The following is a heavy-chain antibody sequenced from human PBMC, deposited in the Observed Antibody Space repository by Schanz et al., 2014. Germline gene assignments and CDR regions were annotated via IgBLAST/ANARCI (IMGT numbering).Heavy chain of an antibody. D-gene: IGHD3-10*01. J-gene: IGHJ6*02. CDR3: ARDPSFSMVRGVIIDSYYYGMDV. CDR2: IIPSLGLA. V-gene: IGHV1-69*04. CDR1: GGTFSTYP. Sequence: QVQLVQSGAEVKKPGSSMKVSCKASGGTFSTYPINWLRQAPGQGLEWMGRIIPSLGLAKYEQKFQDKVTITADTSTTTAYMELSGLRSEDTAVYYCARDPSFSMVRGVIIDSYYYGMDVWGQGTTVTVSS.